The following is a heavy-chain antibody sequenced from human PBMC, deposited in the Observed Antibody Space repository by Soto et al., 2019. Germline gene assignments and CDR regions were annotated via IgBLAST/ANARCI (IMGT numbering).Heavy chain of an antibody. CDR3: ARESITMVRGVDY. CDR2: IWYDGSNK. Sequence: QVQLVESGGGVVQPGRSLRLSCAASGFTFSSYGMHWVRQAPGKGLEWVAVIWYDGSNKYCADSVKGRFTISRDNSKNTLYLQMNSLRAEDTAVYYCARESITMVRGVDYWGQGTLVTVSS. J-gene: IGHJ4*02. D-gene: IGHD3-10*01. V-gene: IGHV3-33*01. CDR1: GFTFSSYG.